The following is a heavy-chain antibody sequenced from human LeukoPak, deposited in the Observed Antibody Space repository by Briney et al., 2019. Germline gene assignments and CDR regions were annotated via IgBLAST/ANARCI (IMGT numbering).Heavy chain of an antibody. Sequence: SQTLSLTCAVSGGSISNGGYSWSWIRQPPGKGLEWIGYIYHSGSTYYNPSLKSRVTISVDRSKNQFSLKLSSVTAADTAVYYCARGVYDILTGWYNWFDPWGQGTLVTGSS. D-gene: IGHD3-9*01. CDR2: IYHSGST. V-gene: IGHV4-30-2*01. CDR3: ARGVYDILTGWYNWFDP. J-gene: IGHJ5*02. CDR1: GGSISNGGYS.